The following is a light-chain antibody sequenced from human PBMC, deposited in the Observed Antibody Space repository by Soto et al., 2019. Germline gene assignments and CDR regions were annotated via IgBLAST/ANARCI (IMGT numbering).Light chain of an antibody. Sequence: DIQMTQSPSPRSAPVGDRVTITCRASQSSSNHLNWYQQKPGKAPKLLIFAASSMQSGVPSRFSGSRSGPDFTLTISSLQPEDFATYYCQQSYSSPPTFGQGTKVDIK. CDR3: QQSYSSPPT. CDR1: QSSSNH. J-gene: IGKJ1*01. V-gene: IGKV1-39*01. CDR2: AAS.